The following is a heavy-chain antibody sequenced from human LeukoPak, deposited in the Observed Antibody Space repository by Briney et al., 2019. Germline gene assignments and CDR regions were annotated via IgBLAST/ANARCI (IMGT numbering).Heavy chain of an antibody. Sequence: GGSLRLSCAASGFTFSSYWMHWVRQAPGKGLVWVSRINSDGSSTSYADSVKGRFTISRDNAKNTLYLQMNSLRAEDTAVYYCARDRYGGNSYYYYSMDVWGQGTTVTVSS. V-gene: IGHV3-74*01. J-gene: IGHJ6*02. D-gene: IGHD4-23*01. CDR2: INSDGSST. CDR3: ARDRYGGNSYYYYSMDV. CDR1: GFTFSSYW.